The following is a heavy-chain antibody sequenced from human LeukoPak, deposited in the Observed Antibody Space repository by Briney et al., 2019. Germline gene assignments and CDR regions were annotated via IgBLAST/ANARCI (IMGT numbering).Heavy chain of an antibody. CDR2: ISSTGNTI. J-gene: IGHJ4*02. CDR3: ARDRTVPPHYFDY. V-gene: IGHV3-48*02. CDR1: GFTFSSYS. D-gene: IGHD4-17*01. Sequence: PGGSLRLSCAASGFTFSSYSMNWVRQAPGKGLEWVSYISSTGNTIYYADSVKGRFTISRDNAKNSLYLQMNSLRDEDTAVYYCARDRTVPPHYFDYWGQGTLVTVSS.